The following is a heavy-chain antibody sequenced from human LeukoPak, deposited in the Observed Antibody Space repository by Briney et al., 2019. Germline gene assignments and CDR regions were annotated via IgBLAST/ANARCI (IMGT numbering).Heavy chain of an antibody. CDR2: INPSGGST. Sequence: ASVTVSCKASGYTFTSYYMHWVRQAPGQGLEWMGIINPSGGSTSYAQKFQGRVTMTGDTSTSTVYMELSSLRSEDTAVYYCARGSVQLCPRYWGQGILVTVSS. D-gene: IGHD5-18*01. CDR3: ARGSVQLCPRY. CDR1: GYTFTSYY. J-gene: IGHJ4*02. V-gene: IGHV1-46*01.